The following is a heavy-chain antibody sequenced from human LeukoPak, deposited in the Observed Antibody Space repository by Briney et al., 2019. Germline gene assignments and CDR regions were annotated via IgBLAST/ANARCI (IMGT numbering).Heavy chain of an antibody. V-gene: IGHV1-46*01. CDR1: GYTFTSYY. CDR3: ARSVGSSYSTYYYGMDV. D-gene: IGHD3-22*01. Sequence: ASVKVSCKASGYTFTSYYIHWVRQAPGQGLEWMGIINPGGGSTNYAQKFQGRVTMTRDTSTSTVYMELSSLRSEDRAVYYCARSVGSSYSTYYYGMDVWGQGTTVTVSS. J-gene: IGHJ6*02. CDR2: INPGGGST.